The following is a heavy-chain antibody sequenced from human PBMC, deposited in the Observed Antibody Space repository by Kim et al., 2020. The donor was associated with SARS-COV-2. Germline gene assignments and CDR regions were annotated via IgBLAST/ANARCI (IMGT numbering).Heavy chain of an antibody. CDR1: GYSISSGYY. Sequence: SETLYLTCTVSGYSISSGYYWGWIRQPPGKGLEWIGSIYHSGSTYYNPSLKSRVTISVDTSKNQFSLKLSSVTAADTAVYYCAKVMSGFDPWGQGTLVTV. CDR2: IYHSGST. J-gene: IGHJ5*02. V-gene: IGHV4-38-2*02. CDR3: AKVMSGFDP.